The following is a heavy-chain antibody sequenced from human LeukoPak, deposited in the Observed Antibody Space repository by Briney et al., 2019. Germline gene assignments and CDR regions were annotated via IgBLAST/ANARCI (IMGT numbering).Heavy chain of an antibody. Sequence: GGSLRLSCAASGFTFSNYFMNWVRQAPGKGLEWVSSISSSSTHIYYADSVKGRFTVSRDNAKNSLYLQMNSLRAEDTAVYYCVLGLTVPGKGYYYYYMDVWGKGATVTVSS. V-gene: IGHV3-21*06. J-gene: IGHJ6*03. CDR1: GFTFSNYF. CDR3: VLGLTVPGKGYYYYYMDV. D-gene: IGHD6-19*01. CDR2: ISSSSTHI.